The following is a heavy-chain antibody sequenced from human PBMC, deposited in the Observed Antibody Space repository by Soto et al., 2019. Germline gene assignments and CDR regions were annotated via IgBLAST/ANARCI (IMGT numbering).Heavy chain of an antibody. CDR2: IMPGSSHI. Sequence: GGSLRLSCAASGFTFSIYSMNGVRQAQGKGLEGVSYIMPGSSHIFYADSVKGRFTISRDNAKNSLYLQMNSLRAEDTAVYYCARGYCSGGSCGGAPSWFDPWGQGTLVTVSS. D-gene: IGHD2-15*01. J-gene: IGHJ5*02. V-gene: IGHV3-48*01. CDR1: GFTFSIYS. CDR3: ARGYCSGGSCGGAPSWFDP.